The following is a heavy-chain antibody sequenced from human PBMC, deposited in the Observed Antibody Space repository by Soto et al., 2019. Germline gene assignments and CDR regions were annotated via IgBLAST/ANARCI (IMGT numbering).Heavy chain of an antibody. V-gene: IGHV1-69*01. D-gene: IGHD5-12*01. CDR2: IIPIFGTA. J-gene: IGHJ6*02. Sequence: QVQLVQSGAEVKKPGASVKVSCKASGYTFSSYAISWVRQAPGQGLEWMGGIIPIFGTANYAQKFQGRVTITADESTSTAYMELSSLRSEDTAVYYCASALRSSGYYYYGMDVWGQGTTVTVSS. CDR3: ASALRSSGYYYYGMDV. CDR1: GYTFSSYA.